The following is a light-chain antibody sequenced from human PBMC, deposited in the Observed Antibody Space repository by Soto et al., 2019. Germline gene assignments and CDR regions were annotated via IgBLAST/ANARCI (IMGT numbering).Light chain of an antibody. J-gene: IGKJ2*01. V-gene: IGKV3-20*01. CDR3: QQYGSSPST. CDR1: QSVSSSY. Sequence: EIVLTQSPGTLSLSPGERATLSCRASQSVSSSYLDCYQQKPGQAPRLLIYGASSRATGIPDRFSGSWSGTDFTLTIRRLEPEDLAEYYCQQYGSSPSTFGQGTKLEIK. CDR2: GAS.